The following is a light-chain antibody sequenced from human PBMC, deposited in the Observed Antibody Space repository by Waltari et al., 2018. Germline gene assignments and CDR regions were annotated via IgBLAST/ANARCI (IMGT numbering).Light chain of an antibody. CDR3: AAWDDILNGPV. CDR2: SNE. CDR1: RSNIGSNT. Sequence: QSVVTQPPSASGTPGQRVTISCSGARSNIGSNTVNWYQQLPGTAPKLRIYSNERRPSGVPGRFSGSKSDTSAALAISGLRSDDEADYYCAAWDDILNGPVFGGGTRLTVL. V-gene: IGLV1-44*01. J-gene: IGLJ3*02.